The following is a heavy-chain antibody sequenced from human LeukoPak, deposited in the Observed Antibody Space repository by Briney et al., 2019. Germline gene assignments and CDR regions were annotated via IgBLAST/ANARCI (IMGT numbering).Heavy chain of an antibody. CDR2: INPNTDYT. V-gene: IGHV1-2*02. CDR1: GYTFTGYY. D-gene: IGHD3-22*01. J-gene: IGHJ4*02. Sequence: ASVKVSCKASGYTFTGYYIHCVRQAPGQGLEWMGYINPNTDYTNYAQNFQDRVTMTRDTSISTAFMELSSLRSDDTAVYYCAREEANTRIHFDYWGQGTLVTVSS. CDR3: AREEANTRIHFDY.